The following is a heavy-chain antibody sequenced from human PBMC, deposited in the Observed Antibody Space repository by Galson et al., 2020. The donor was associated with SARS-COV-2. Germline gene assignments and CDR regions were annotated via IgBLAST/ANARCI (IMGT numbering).Heavy chain of an antibody. Sequence: GESLKISCAASGFTFSNYGFHWVRQAPGKGLEWVALMSYDGSNENYVDSVKGRFTISRDNSKNTLFLQMNSLRADDTAVYYCARGRADSYGDYWGQGALVIVSS. CDR3: ARGRADSYGDY. CDR1: GFTFSNYG. CDR2: MSYDGSNE. V-gene: IGHV3-30*03. D-gene: IGHD5-18*01. J-gene: IGHJ4*02.